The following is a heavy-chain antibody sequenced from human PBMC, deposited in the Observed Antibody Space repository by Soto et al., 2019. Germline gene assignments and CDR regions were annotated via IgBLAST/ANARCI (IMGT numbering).Heavy chain of an antibody. Sequence: QVQLVESGGGVVQPGRSLRLSCAASGFTFSSYAMHWVRQAPGKGLEWVAVISYDGSNKYYADSVKGRFTISRDNSKNTLYRQMNSLKAEDTAVYYCARGGGGYSSYHFQHWGQGTLVTVSS. V-gene: IGHV3-30-3*01. J-gene: IGHJ1*01. CDR2: ISYDGSNK. CDR3: ARGGGGYSSYHFQH. D-gene: IGHD6-19*01. CDR1: GFTFSSYA.